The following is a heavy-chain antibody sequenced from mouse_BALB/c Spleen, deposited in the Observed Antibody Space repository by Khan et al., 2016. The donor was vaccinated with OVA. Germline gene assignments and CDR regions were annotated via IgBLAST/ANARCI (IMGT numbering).Heavy chain of an antibody. Sequence: QIQLVQSGPELKKPGETVKISCKASGYTFTDYVMNWVKQSPGKGLKWMGWINTYTGKPTYADDFKGRFAFSLETSASTAYLLINSLKNEDTATNFCTRFHGGYWGQGTTHTVSS. CDR2: INTYTGKP. V-gene: IGHV9-3-1*01. CDR1: GYTFTDYV. CDR3: TRFHGGY. J-gene: IGHJ2*01.